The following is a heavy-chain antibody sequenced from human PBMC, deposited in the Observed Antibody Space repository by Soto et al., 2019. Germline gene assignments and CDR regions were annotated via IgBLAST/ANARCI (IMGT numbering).Heavy chain of an antibody. Sequence: SVKVCWKASRFTFTRCAVQWGRQAREQRLEWIGWIVVGSGNTNYAQKFQERVTITRDMSTSTAYMELSSRRSEDTAVYYCAADSYYDSSGYCWGQGTLVTVSS. D-gene: IGHD3-22*01. J-gene: IGHJ4*02. CDR3: AADSYYDSSGYC. V-gene: IGHV1-58*01. CDR2: IVVGSGNT. CDR1: RFTFTRCA.